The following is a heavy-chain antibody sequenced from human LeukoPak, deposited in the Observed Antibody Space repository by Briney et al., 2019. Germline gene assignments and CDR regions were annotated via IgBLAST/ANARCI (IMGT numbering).Heavy chain of an antibody. Sequence: ASVKVSCKASGYTFTSYGISWVRQAPGQGLEWMGWISAYNGNTNYAQKLQGRVTMTTDTSTSTAYMELRSLRSDDTAVYYCARDGDCSGGSCYFYYFDYWGQGTLVTVSS. J-gene: IGHJ4*02. CDR1: GYTFTSYG. CDR2: ISAYNGNT. CDR3: ARDGDCSGGSCYFYYFDY. V-gene: IGHV1-18*01. D-gene: IGHD2-15*01.